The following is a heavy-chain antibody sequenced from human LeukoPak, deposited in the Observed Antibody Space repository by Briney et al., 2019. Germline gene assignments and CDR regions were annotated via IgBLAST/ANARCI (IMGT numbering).Heavy chain of an antibody. CDR1: GFTFSNYA. V-gene: IGHV3-23*01. D-gene: IGHD3-22*01. J-gene: IGHJ4*02. CDR2: IRGSGNYT. CDR3: AKQLSSGYRY. Sequence: GGSLRLSCAASGFTFSNYAMTWVRQAPGKGLEWVSTIRGSGNYTYYADSVRGRFTISGDNSKNTLFLQMNSLRAEDTAIYYCAKQLSSGYRYWGQGTLVTVSS.